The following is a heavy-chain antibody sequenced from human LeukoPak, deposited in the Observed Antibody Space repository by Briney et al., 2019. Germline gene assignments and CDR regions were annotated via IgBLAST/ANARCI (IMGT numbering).Heavy chain of an antibody. J-gene: IGHJ1*01. CDR1: GYIFDTYA. D-gene: IGHD1-7*01. V-gene: IGHV7-4-1*02. CDR3: ARDYTLTLGTTTYFQH. Sequence: ASVKVSCKASGYIFDTYALIWVRQAPGQGLELMGWINTNTGNPTYAQVFTGRFVFSLDTSVSTAYLQISSLKAEDTAVYYCARDYTLTLGTTTYFQHWGQGTLVTVSS. CDR2: INTNTGNP.